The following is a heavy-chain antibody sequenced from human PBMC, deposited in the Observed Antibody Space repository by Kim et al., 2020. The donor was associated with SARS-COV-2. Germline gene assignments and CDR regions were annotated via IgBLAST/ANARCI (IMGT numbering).Heavy chain of an antibody. V-gene: IGHV3-48*03. CDR1: GFTFSSYE. J-gene: IGHJ6*03. Sequence: GGSLRLSCAASGFTFSSYEMNWVRQAPGKGLEWVSYISSSGSTIYYADSVKGRFTISRDNAKNSLYLQMNSLRAEDTAVYYCARGVAAYMDVWGKGTTVTVSS. CDR3: ARGVAAYMDV. CDR2: ISSSGSTI.